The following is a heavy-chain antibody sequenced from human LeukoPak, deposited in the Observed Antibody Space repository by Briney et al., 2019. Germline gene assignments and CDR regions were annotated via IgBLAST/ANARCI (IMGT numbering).Heavy chain of an antibody. J-gene: IGHJ4*02. CDR2: IYYSGST. CDR3: ARQYATPEDY. V-gene: IGHV4-59*08. Sequence: SETLSLTCTVSGGSISSYYWSWIRQPPGKGLEWIGYIYYSGSTSYNPSLKSRVTISVDTSKNQFSLKLSSVTAADTAVYYCARQYATPEDYWGQGTLVTVSS. D-gene: IGHD2-15*01. CDR1: GGSISSYY.